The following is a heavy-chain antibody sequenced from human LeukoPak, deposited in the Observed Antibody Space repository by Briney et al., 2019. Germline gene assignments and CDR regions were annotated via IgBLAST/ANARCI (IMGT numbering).Heavy chain of an antibody. V-gene: IGHV4-34*01. J-gene: IGHJ5*02. CDR1: GGSFGGYY. D-gene: IGHD2-15*01. Sequence: SETLSLTCAVYGGSFGGYYWSWIRQPPGKGLEWIGEINHSGSTNYNPSLKSRVTISVDTSKNQFSLKLSSVTAADTAVYYCARAVGYCSGGSCYSGWFDPWGQGTLVTVSS. CDR2: INHSGST. CDR3: ARAVGYCSGGSCYSGWFDP.